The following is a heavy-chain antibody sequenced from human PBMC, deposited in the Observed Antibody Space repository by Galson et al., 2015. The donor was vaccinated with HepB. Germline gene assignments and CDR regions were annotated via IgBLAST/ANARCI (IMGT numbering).Heavy chain of an antibody. D-gene: IGHD1-26*01. CDR1: GFIFNQYA. CDR2: ITGSGNT. CDR3: AKVPNSGNYFLFHY. V-gene: IGHV3-23*01. Sequence: SLRLSCAASGFIFNQYAMSWVRQAPGKGLEWVSAITGSGNTYYADSVKGRPTISRDNSKNTLYLQLSSLRAEDTAVYYCAKVPNSGNYFLFHYWGRGTLVAVSS. J-gene: IGHJ1*01.